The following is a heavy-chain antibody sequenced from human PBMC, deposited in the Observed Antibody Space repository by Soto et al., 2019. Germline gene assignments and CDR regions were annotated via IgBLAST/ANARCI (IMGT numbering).Heavy chain of an antibody. D-gene: IGHD4-17*01. CDR1: GFAFRTYA. J-gene: IGHJ3*02. V-gene: IGHV3-23*01. CDR3: ARRDYGVMADAFDI. Sequence: EVQLLESGGGLVQPGGSLRLSCAVSGFAFRTYAMSWVRQAPGKGLEWVSSITGSGGSTYSADSVKGRFTISRDNSRNTLYLQMNSLRVEDTAVYYCARRDYGVMADAFDIWGQGTKVAVSS. CDR2: ITGSGGST.